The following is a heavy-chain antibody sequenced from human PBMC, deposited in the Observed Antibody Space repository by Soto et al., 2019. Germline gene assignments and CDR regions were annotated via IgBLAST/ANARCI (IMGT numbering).Heavy chain of an antibody. CDR3: AGQRADYYCYYGMDV. J-gene: IGHJ6*02. CDR1: GYSFTSYW. Sequence: PGESLKISCKGSGYSFTSYWIGWVRQMPGKGLEWMGIIYPGDSDTRYSPSFQGQVTISADKSISTAYLQWSSLKASDTAMYYCAGQRADYYCYYGMDVWGQGTTVTVSS. V-gene: IGHV5-51*01. CDR2: IYPGDSDT.